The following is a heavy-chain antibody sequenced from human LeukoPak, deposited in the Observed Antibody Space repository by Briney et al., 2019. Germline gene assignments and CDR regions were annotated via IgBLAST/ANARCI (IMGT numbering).Heavy chain of an antibody. Sequence: PGGSLRLSCAASGFTFSSYSMNWVRQPPGKGPEWISYIGTSTSFTRYADSVKGRFTISRDNAKNSLYLQMNSLRDDDTAVYYCVRDWRYGLDYWGPGTLVTASS. J-gene: IGHJ4*02. CDR2: IGTSTSFT. D-gene: IGHD5-12*01. V-gene: IGHV3-48*02. CDR3: VRDWRYGLDY. CDR1: GFTFSSYS.